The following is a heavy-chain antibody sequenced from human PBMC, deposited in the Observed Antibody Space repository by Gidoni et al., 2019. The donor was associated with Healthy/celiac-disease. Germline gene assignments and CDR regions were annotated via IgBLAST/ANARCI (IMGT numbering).Heavy chain of an antibody. Sequence: QLQLQESGPGLVKPSETLSLTCTVSGGSISSSPYYWGWIRQPPGKGLEWIGSIYYSGSTYYNPSLKSRVTISVDTSRNRFSLKLSSVTAADTAVYYCARHLTSDVDYWGQGTLVTVSS. CDR1: GGSISSSPYY. CDR2: IYYSGST. V-gene: IGHV4-39*01. J-gene: IGHJ4*02. CDR3: ARHLTSDVDY. D-gene: IGHD3-10*01.